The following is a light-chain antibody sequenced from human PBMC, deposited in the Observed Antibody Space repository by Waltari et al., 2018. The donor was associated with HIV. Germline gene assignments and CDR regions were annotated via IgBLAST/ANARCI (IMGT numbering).Light chain of an antibody. CDR1: NNDIGGYNF. Sequence: QPALTQPASVSGCLGQSVTISCTGTNNDIGGYNFVSWYQHHPGKAPQVVIFSVTHRPSGVPTRFSGSTSGNPASLTISGLQAEDEADYYCSSYTKTSPLEVFGGGTKVTVL. V-gene: IGLV2-14*01. CDR2: SVT. J-gene: IGLJ3*02. CDR3: SSYTKTSPLEV.